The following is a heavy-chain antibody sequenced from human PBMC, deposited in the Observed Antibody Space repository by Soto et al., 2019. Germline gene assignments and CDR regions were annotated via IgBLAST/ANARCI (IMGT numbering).Heavy chain of an antibody. J-gene: IGHJ4*01. V-gene: IGHV3-64*01. Sequence: GGSLRLSCAASGFTFSSYVMSWVRQAPGKGLEYVSAVSPDGVNTYYANSVKGRFTISRDNSKNTLYLQMGSLRAEDMAVYYCARDEYGDYIFTYWGRGTLVTVSS. CDR1: GFTFSSYV. CDR2: VSPDGVNT. D-gene: IGHD4-17*01. CDR3: ARDEYGDYIFTY.